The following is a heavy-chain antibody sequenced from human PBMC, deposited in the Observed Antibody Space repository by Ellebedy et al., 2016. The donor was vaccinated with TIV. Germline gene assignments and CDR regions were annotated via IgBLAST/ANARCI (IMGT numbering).Heavy chain of an antibody. CDR1: GFTFSSYG. CDR2: ISYDGSNK. V-gene: IGHV3-30*18. Sequence: GGSLRLSXAASGFTFSSYGMHWVRQAPGKGLEWVAVISYDGSNKYYADSVKGRFTISRDNSKNTLYLQMNSLRAEDTTVYYCAKEGGRDDDSSGYYEGEFQHWGQGTLVTVSS. D-gene: IGHD3-22*01. CDR3: AKEGGRDDDSSGYYEGEFQH. J-gene: IGHJ1*01.